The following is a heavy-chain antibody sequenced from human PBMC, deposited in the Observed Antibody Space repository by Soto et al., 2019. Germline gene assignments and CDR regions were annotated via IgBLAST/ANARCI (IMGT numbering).Heavy chain of an antibody. D-gene: IGHD3-10*01. CDR2: ISRFGDRT. CDR1: GFNFNSYT. J-gene: IGHJ4*02. V-gene: IGHV3-21*06. CDR3: ARVGAYFGEFDYFDY. Sequence: EVHLMESGGGLVKPGGSLRLSCSASGFNFNSYTMNWVRQAPGKGLEWVSSISRFGDRTYYADSVKGRFAIFRANAENSVYLQVNSLRAEDTAVYYCARVGAYFGEFDYFDYWGQGTPVTVSS.